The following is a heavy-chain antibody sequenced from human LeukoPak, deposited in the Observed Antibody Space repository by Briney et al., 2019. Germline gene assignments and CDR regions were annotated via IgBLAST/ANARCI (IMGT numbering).Heavy chain of an antibody. D-gene: IGHD3-10*01. J-gene: IGHJ6*03. V-gene: IGHV3-30*18. CDR2: ISDDGSNK. CDR1: GFTFSSYA. CDR3: AKGSVSYYYYYMDV. Sequence: GGSLRLSCAASGFTFSSYAMHWVRQAPGKGLEWVAVISDDGSNKYYADSVKGRFTISRDNSKNTLYLQMNSLRAEDTAVYYCAKGSVSYYYYYMDVWGKGTTVTVSS.